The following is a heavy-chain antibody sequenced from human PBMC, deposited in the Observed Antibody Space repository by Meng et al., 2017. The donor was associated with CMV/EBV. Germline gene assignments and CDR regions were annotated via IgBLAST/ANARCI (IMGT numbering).Heavy chain of an antibody. V-gene: IGHV3-7*01. CDR1: GFTFSSYW. CDR2: IKQDGSEK. J-gene: IGHJ6*02. Sequence: GGSLRLSCAASGFTFSSYWMSWVRQAPGKGLEWVANIKQDGSEKYYVDSVEGRFTISRDNAKNSLYLQMNSLRAEDTAVYYCARELYYYDSSGYPRDYYYYGMDVWGQGTTVTVSS. CDR3: ARELYYYDSSGYPRDYYYYGMDV. D-gene: IGHD3-22*01.